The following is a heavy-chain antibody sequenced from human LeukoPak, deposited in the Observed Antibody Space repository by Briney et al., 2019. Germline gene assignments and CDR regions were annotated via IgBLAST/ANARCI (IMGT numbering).Heavy chain of an antibody. CDR3: ARDPLGDSTYYFDY. Sequence: PGRSLRLSCAASGFTFSSYAMHWVRQAPGKGLEWVAVISYDGNNKYYADSVKGRFTISRDNSKNTLYLQMNSLGAEDTAVYYCARDPLGDSTYYFDYWGQGTLVTVSS. CDR2: ISYDGNNK. J-gene: IGHJ4*02. V-gene: IGHV3-30*04. CDR1: GFTFSSYA. D-gene: IGHD2-21*01.